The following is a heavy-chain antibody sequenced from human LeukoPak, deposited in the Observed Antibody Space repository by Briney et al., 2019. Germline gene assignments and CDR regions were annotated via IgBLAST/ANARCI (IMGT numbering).Heavy chain of an antibody. CDR3: AREGAEVRGVLVKYYFDY. CDR1: GGSISSGDYY. Sequence: SQTLSLTCTVSGGSISSGDYYWSWIRQPPGKGLEWIGYIYYSGSTYYNPSLKSRVTMSVDTSKNQFSLKLTSVTAADTAVYYCAREGAEVRGVLVKYYFDYWGQGALVTVSS. V-gene: IGHV4-30-4*01. D-gene: IGHD3-10*01. CDR2: IYYSGST. J-gene: IGHJ4*02.